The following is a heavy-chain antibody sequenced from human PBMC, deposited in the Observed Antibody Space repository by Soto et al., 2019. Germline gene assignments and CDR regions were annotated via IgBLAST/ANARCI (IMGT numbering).Heavy chain of an antibody. CDR2: INAGNGHT. CDR3: ARGGDDILTGPDY. J-gene: IGHJ4*02. CDR1: GYTFTSYA. D-gene: IGHD3-9*01. Sequence: ASVKVSCKASGYTFTSYAMHWVRQAPGQRLEWMGWINAGNGHTKYSQKFQGRVTITRDTSASTAYMELSSLRSEDTAVYYCARGGDDILTGPDYWGQGTLVTVSS. V-gene: IGHV1-3*01.